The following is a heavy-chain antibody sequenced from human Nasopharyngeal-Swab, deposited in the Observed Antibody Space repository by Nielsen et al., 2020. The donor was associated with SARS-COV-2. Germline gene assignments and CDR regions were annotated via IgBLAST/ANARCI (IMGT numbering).Heavy chain of an antibody. J-gene: IGHJ4*02. D-gene: IGHD1-1*01. CDR3: VREGPTGTTI. CDR2: ISSSGSTI. V-gene: IGHV3-11*04. Sequence: GGSLRLSCAVYGGSFSGYYWSWIRQPPGKGLEWVSYISSSGSTIYYADSVKGRFTISRDNAKNSLYLQMNSLRAEDTAVYYCVREGPTGTTIWGQGTLVTVSS. CDR1: GGSFSGYY.